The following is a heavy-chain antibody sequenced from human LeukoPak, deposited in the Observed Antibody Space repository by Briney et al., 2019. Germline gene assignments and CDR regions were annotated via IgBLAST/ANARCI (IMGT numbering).Heavy chain of an antibody. CDR1: GFTVRGYH. V-gene: IGHV3-23*01. CDR3: PRDEPGSSWFT. CDR2: IVGSST. J-gene: IGHJ5*02. D-gene: IGHD6-19*01. Sequence: GGSLRLSCAASGFTVRGYHMSWIRQAPGKGLELVSAIVGSSTHHADSVKGRFTISRDKFKNTLNLQMNSLRAEDSDIYYCPRDEPGSSWFTWGQGPLVTVSS.